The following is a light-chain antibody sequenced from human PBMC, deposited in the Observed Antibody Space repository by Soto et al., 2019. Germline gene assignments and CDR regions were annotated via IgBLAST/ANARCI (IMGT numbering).Light chain of an antibody. J-gene: IGLJ1*01. V-gene: IGLV2-14*01. Sequence: QSVLTQPASVSVSPGQSITISCTGTSSDVGGYDYVSWYQQYPGKAPKLMIYEVSNRPSGVSNRFSGSKSGNTASLTISGLQAADEADYYCTSYTGSSTLYVFGTGTKVTVL. CDR3: TSYTGSSTLYV. CDR1: SSDVGGYDY. CDR2: EVS.